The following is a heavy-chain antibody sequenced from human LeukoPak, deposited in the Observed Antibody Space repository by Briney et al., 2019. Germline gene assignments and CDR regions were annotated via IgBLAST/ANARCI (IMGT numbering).Heavy chain of an antibody. CDR1: GFTFSSYD. Sequence: PGGSLRLSCAASGFTFSSYDMHWVRQPTGKGLEWVSGIGIRGDTFYLGSVKGRFTISRESAKNSLYLQMNSLRDGDTAVYYCGRSVPGGRGWTGSIEFWGQGTLVSVSS. J-gene: IGHJ4*02. CDR2: IGIRGDT. D-gene: IGHD6-19*01. CDR3: GRSVPGGRGWTGSIEF. V-gene: IGHV3-13*01.